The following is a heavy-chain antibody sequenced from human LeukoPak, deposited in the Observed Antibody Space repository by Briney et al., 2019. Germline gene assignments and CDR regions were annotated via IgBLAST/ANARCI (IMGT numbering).Heavy chain of an antibody. D-gene: IGHD3-10*01. Sequence: SEPLSLTCAVYGGSFRGYYWSWIRQPPGKGLEWIGEINHRGSTHYNPSLKSRLTISLDPAKNQCCLKLSSVTAADTAVYDCARESVSLDYCGSGSYRWFDPWGQGTLVTVSS. CDR2: INHRGST. CDR3: ARESVSLDYCGSGSYRWFDP. J-gene: IGHJ5*02. V-gene: IGHV4-34*01. CDR1: GGSFRGYY.